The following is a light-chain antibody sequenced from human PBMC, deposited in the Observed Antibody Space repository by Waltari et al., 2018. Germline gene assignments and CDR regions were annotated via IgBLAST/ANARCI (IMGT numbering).Light chain of an antibody. V-gene: IGLV2-23*02. Sequence: QSALTQPASVSGSPGQSIPISCTGTSSDVGGYNYFSWYQQHPGKAPKLMIYDVSKRPSGFSNRFSGSKSGNTASLTISGLQAEDEADYYCCSYAGSSTFVVFGGGTKLTVL. CDR1: SSDVGGYNY. CDR2: DVS. J-gene: IGLJ2*01. CDR3: CSYAGSSTFVV.